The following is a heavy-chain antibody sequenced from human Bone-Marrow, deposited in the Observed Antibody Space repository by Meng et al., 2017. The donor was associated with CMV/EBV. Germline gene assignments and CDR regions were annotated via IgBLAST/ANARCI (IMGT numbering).Heavy chain of an antibody. D-gene: IGHD6-13*01. CDR1: GFTFSSYW. CDR2: IKQDGSEK. Sequence: GGSLRLPCAASGFTFSSYWMSWVRQAPGKGLEWVANIKQDGSEKYYVDSVKGRFTISRDNAKNSLYLQMNSLRAEDTAVYYCARDEHSSSWYFKLSHDAFDIWGQGTMVTVSS. V-gene: IGHV3-7*01. CDR3: ARDEHSSSWYFKLSHDAFDI. J-gene: IGHJ3*02.